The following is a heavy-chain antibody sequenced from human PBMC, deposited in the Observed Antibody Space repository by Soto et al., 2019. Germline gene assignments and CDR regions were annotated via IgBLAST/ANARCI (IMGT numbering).Heavy chain of an antibody. V-gene: IGHV4-61*01. D-gene: IGHD3-9*01. Sequence: SETLSLTCTVSGGSVSSGSYYWSWIRQPPGKGLEWIGYIYSSGSTSYNPSLKSRVTISVDTSKNQFSLKLSSVTAADTAVYYCARMRNILTGYPGRFDYWGQGTLVTVSS. CDR2: IYSSGST. CDR3: ARMRNILTGYPGRFDY. CDR1: GGSVSSGSYY. J-gene: IGHJ4*02.